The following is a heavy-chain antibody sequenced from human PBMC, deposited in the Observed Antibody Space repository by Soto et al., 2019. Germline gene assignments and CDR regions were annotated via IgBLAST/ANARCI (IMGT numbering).Heavy chain of an antibody. J-gene: IGHJ6*02. Sequence: QVQLVQSGAEVKKPGASVKVSCKASGYTFTSYGISWVRQAPGQGLEWMGWISAYNGNTNYAQKLHGRVTMTTDTSTSTAYMELRSLRSDDTAVYYCARDRISIYDYVWGSYRWYYYYYYGMDVWGQGTTVTVSS. CDR3: ARDRISIYDYVWGSYRWYYYYYYGMDV. CDR1: GYTFTSYG. D-gene: IGHD3-16*02. V-gene: IGHV1-18*01. CDR2: ISAYNGNT.